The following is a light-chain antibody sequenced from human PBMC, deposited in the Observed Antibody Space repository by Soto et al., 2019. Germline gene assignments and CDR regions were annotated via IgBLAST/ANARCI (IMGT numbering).Light chain of an antibody. CDR2: TAS. Sequence: DIQMTQSPSSLSGCVGDRVTIAFLASQGISSYLAWYQQKPGKAPNLLIHTASTLQSGVPSRFSGSGSGTEFTLTISSLQPEDFATYYCQQRNSYPITFGQGTRLEI. V-gene: IGKV1-9*01. CDR3: QQRNSYPIT. J-gene: IGKJ5*01. CDR1: QGISSY.